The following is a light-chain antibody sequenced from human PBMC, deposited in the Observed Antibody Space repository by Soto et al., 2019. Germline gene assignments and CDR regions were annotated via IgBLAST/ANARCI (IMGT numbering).Light chain of an antibody. J-gene: IGKJ4*01. CDR1: QSVSSS. V-gene: IGKV3-15*01. CDR2: GAS. CDR3: QQYNNWPPLT. Sequence: EIVLTQSPATMSVSPGETATLSCRASQSVSSSLAWYQQTPGRAPRLLIYGASNRATDIPTRFSGSGSGTEFTLTISGLQSEDFAVYYCQQYNNWPPLTFGGGTQVDIK.